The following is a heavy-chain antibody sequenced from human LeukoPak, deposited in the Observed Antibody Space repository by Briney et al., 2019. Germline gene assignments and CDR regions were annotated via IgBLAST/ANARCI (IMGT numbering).Heavy chain of an antibody. CDR3: ARHRLNWFDP. V-gene: IGHV4-34*01. Sequence: RPSETLSLTCAVYGGSFSGYYWSWIRQPPGKGLEWIGEINHSGSTNYNPSLKSRVTISVDTSKNQFSLKLSSVTAADTAVYYCARHRLNWFDPWGQGTLVTVSS. CDR2: INHSGST. D-gene: IGHD5-12*01. J-gene: IGHJ5*02. CDR1: GGSFSGYY.